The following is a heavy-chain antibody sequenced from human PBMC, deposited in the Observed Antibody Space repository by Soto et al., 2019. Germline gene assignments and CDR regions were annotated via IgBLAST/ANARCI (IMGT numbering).Heavy chain of an antibody. CDR1: GGSISSYY. V-gene: IGHV4-59*01. J-gene: IGHJ4*02. D-gene: IGHD6-13*01. Sequence: SETLSLTCTVSGGSISSYYWSWIRQPPGKGLEWIGYIYYSGSTNYNPSLKSRVTISVDTSKNQFSLKLSSVTAADTAVYYCAREAAAGPFDYWGQGALVTVSS. CDR3: AREAAAGPFDY. CDR2: IYYSGST.